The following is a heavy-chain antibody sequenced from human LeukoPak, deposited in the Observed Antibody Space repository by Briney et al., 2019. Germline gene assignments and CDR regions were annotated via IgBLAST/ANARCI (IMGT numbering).Heavy chain of an antibody. CDR3: TKSDGSGLIRI. V-gene: IGHV4-39*07. CDR1: GDSLTGYY. D-gene: IGHD3-22*01. Sequence: SETLSLTWTVSGDSLTGYYWGWIRQPPGEGLEWIGNIYYTGNTYYNPSLKSRVTISLDTSKHQFSLKVISMTAADTAVYYCTKSDGSGLIRICGRGAMVTVSS. CDR2: IYYTGNT. J-gene: IGHJ3*02.